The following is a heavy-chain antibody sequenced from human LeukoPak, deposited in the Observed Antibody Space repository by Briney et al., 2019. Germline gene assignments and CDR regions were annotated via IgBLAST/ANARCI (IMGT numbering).Heavy chain of an antibody. CDR2: INAGDGST. J-gene: IGHJ4*02. V-gene: IGHV1-3*01. CDR1: GYTFAKYA. CDR3: ATPERD. Sequence: GASVKVSCKASGYTFAKYAIHWVRQAPGQRLEWMGWINAGDGSTRYSQKFHGGVTITRDTSASTAYMELSSLRSEDTAVYYCATPERDWGQGTLVTVSS.